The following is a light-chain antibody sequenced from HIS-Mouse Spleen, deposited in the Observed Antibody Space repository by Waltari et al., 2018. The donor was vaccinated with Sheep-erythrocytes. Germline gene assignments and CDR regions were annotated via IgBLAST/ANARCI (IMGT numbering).Light chain of an antibody. CDR1: SLRSYY. V-gene: IGLV3-19*01. CDR3: NSRDSSGNLV. Sequence: VSVALGQTVRITCQGDSLRSYYASWYQQKPGQAPVLVIYGKNNRPSGIPDRFSGSSSGNTASLTITGAQAEDEADYYCNSRDSSGNLVFGGGTKLTVL. CDR2: GKN. J-gene: IGLJ2*01.